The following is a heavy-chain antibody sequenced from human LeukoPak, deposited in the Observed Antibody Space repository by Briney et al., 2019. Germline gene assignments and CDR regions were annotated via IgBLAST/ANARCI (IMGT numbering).Heavy chain of an antibody. D-gene: IGHD2-2*02. CDR1: GFTFSSNA. V-gene: IGHV3-23*01. CDR2: ISGSGGST. Sequence: TGGSLRLSCAASGFTFSSNAMSWVRQAPGKGLEWVSTISGSGGSTYYADSVKGRFTISRGNSKNRLYLQMNSLRAEDTAVYYCAKESGYCSSTSCYKYWGQGTLVTVSS. CDR3: AKESGYCSSTSCYKY. J-gene: IGHJ4*02.